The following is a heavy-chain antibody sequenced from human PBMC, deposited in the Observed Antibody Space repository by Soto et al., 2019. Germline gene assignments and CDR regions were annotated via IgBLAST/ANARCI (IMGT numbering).Heavy chain of an antibody. CDR3: ARALVEYYDTRDISYFGY. Sequence: NPSETLSLTCTVSGGSISSGDYYWSWIRQPPGKGLEWIGNIYYRGSTYYNPSLKSRVTISVYTSNIQFSLKLSFVTAADTAVYYCARALVEYYDTRDISYFGYGGQGTLVTVSS. CDR2: IYYRGST. V-gene: IGHV4-30-4*01. CDR1: GGSISSGDYY. J-gene: IGHJ4*02. D-gene: IGHD3-22*01.